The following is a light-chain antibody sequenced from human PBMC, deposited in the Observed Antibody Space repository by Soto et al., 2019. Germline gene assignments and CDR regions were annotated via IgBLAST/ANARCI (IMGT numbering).Light chain of an antibody. CDR1: QSVSSSY. CDR3: QQYGSSPQT. V-gene: IGKV3-20*01. CDR2: GAS. J-gene: IGKJ5*01. Sequence: IVLTQSPGTLSLSPGERATLSCRASQSVSSSYLAWYQQKPGQAPRLLIYGASSRATGIPDRFSGSGSGTDFTLTISRLEPEDFAVYYCQQYGSSPQTFGQGTRLEI.